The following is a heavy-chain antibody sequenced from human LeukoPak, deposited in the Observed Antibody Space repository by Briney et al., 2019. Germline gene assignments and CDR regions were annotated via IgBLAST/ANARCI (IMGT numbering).Heavy chain of an antibody. CDR1: GGSINNYY. CDR2: IYSSGST. J-gene: IGHJ3*02. Sequence: SETLSLTCTVSGGSINNYYWSWIRQPAGKGLEWIGRIYSSGSTNYNPSLKSRVTISVDTSKNQFSLKLSSVTAADTAVYYCAREKHYGHDAFDIWGQGTMVTVSS. D-gene: IGHD4-17*01. V-gene: IGHV4-4*07. CDR3: AREKHYGHDAFDI.